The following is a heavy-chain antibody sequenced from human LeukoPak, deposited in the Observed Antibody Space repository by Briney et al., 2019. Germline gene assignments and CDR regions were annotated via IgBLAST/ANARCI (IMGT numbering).Heavy chain of an antibody. Sequence: PGGSLRLSCTASGFTFSIYHMNWVRQAPGKGPEWVSAISGSGGDTYYADSVKGRFTISRDNSKNTLYLQMNSLRAEDTAVYYCAKKGATTGDFDYWGQGTLVTVSS. CDR2: ISGSGGDT. D-gene: IGHD1-26*01. CDR1: GFTFSIYH. CDR3: AKKGATTGDFDY. V-gene: IGHV3-23*01. J-gene: IGHJ4*02.